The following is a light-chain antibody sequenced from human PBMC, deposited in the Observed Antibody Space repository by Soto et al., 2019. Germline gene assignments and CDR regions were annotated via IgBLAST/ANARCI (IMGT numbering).Light chain of an antibody. CDR2: DAS. CDR1: QSVSSY. CDR3: QQRSNWYT. J-gene: IGKJ2*01. V-gene: IGKV3-11*01. Sequence: EIVLTQSPATLSLSPGERATLSCRASQSVSSYLAWYQQKPGQAPRLLIYDASNRATGIPARFSGSGSGTDFTLNISSLEPEDFAVYYWQQRSNWYTFGQGTKLEIK.